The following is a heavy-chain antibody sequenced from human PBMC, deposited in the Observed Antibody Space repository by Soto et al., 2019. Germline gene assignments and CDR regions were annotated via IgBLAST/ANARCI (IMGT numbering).Heavy chain of an antibody. CDR2: MHHSGNT. Sequence: SETLSLSCAVSGASVASDEWWIWVRQPPGKGLEWIGEMHHSGNTNYNPSLKTRVTISIDKSKNQFSLKLTSLTAADTAVYYCAREHEYSYNPWAFNFWGQGT. CDR3: AREHEYSYNPWAFNF. V-gene: IGHV4-4*02. J-gene: IGHJ3*01. D-gene: IGHD3-16*01. CDR1: GASVASDEW.